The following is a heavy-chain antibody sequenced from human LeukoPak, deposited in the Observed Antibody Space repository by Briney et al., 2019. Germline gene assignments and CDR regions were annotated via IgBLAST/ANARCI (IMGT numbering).Heavy chain of an antibody. D-gene: IGHD3-10*01. CDR1: GGSISGYY. CDR3: ARVGARWFGELLPSD. V-gene: IGHV4-59*12. Sequence: QTSETLSLTCTVSGGSISGYYWSWIRQPPGKGLEWIGYIYYSGSTYYNPSLKSRVTISVDTSKNQFSLKLSSVTAADTAVYYCARVGARWFGELLPSDWGQGTLVTVSS. J-gene: IGHJ4*02. CDR2: IYYSGST.